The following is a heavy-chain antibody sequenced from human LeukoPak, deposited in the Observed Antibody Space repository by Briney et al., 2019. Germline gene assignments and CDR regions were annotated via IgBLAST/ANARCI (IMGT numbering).Heavy chain of an antibody. J-gene: IGHJ4*02. CDR2: ISPGGDTI. D-gene: IGHD1-1*01. V-gene: IGHV3-48*03. Sequence: GGSLRLSCAASGFTFTTYEMNWVRQAPGKGLEWVSYISPGGDTIYYADSVKGRFTISRDNAKNSVYLQMKSLRAEDTAVYYCGRKTFGTVYFDYWGQGNLVTVSS. CDR1: GFTFTTYE. CDR3: GRKTFGTVYFDY.